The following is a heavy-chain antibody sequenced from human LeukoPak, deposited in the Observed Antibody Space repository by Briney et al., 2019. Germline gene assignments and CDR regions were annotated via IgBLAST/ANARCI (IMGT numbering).Heavy chain of an antibody. CDR2: IYHSGST. Sequence: PSETLSLTCAVSGGSISSGGYSWSWIRQPPGKGLEWIGYIYHSGSTYYNPSLKSRVTISVDRSKNQFSLKLSSVTAADTAVYYCAREGGLGTDWGYYFDYWGQGTLVTVSS. V-gene: IGHV4-30-2*01. CDR3: AREGGLGTDWGYYFDY. CDR1: GGSISSGGYS. D-gene: IGHD3-16*01. J-gene: IGHJ4*02.